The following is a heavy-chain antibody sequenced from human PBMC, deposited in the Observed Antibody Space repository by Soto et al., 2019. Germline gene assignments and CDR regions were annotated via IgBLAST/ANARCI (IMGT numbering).Heavy chain of an antibody. J-gene: IGHJ3*02. CDR3: ARGECSSNYCFTRWALDI. D-gene: IGHD2-2*01. Sequence: SETLFLTCAVYGGSFSGYYWTWIRQTPGKGLEWIGEIHHSGRTNYNPSLKSRVSISADTSKTQFSLNLTSVTAADTAVYYCARGECSSNYCFTRWALDIWGQGTVVTVSS. CDR2: IHHSGRT. CDR1: GGSFSGYY. V-gene: IGHV4-34*01.